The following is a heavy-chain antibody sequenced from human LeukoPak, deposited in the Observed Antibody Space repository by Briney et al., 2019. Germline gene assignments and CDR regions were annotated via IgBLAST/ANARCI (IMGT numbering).Heavy chain of an antibody. J-gene: IGHJ4*02. Sequence: SVKVSCKASGGTFSSYAISWVRQAPGQGLEWMGMIIPILGIANYAQKFQGRVTITADKSTSTAYMELSSLRSEDTAVYYCAREPTGDLYIYYFDYWGQGTLVTVSS. CDR3: AREPTGDLYIYYFDY. CDR2: IIPILGIA. D-gene: IGHD7-27*01. CDR1: GGTFSSYA. V-gene: IGHV1-69*04.